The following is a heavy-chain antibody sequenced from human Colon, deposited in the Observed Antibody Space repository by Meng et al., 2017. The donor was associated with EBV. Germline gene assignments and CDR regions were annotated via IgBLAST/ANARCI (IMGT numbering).Heavy chain of an antibody. CDR2: MSSDGSNK. J-gene: IGHJ4*02. D-gene: IGHD6-19*01. Sequence: QVQLVESGGGVVQPGRSLRLSCAASGFIFSSYAMHWVRQAPGKGLEWLGVMSSDGSNKFYADSVKGRFTISRDNSKNALYLQMNSLRAEDTAVYYCATEGMAVAGELDHWGQGPLVTVVS. CDR3: ATEGMAVAGELDH. V-gene: IGHV3-30-3*01. CDR1: GFIFSSYA.